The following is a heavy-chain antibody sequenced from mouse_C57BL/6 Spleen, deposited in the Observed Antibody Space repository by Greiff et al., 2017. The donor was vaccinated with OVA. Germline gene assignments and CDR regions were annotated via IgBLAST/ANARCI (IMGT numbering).Heavy chain of an antibody. CDR2: IYPRDGST. V-gene: IGHV1-78*01. CDR1: GYTFTDHT. D-gene: IGHD1-1*01. J-gene: IGHJ1*03. CDR3: ARGPKIYYYGSSYGYFDV. Sequence: VKLQESDAELVKPGASVKISCKVSGYTFTDHTIHWMKQRPEQGLEWIGYIYPRDGSTKYNEKFKGKATLTADKSSSTAYMQLNSLTSEDSAVYFCARGPKIYYYGSSYGYFDVWGTGTTVTVSS.